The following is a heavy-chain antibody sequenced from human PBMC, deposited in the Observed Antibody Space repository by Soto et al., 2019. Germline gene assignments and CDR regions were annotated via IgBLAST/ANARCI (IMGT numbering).Heavy chain of an antibody. CDR1: GYTFTSYG. V-gene: IGHV1-18*01. Sequence: ASVKVSCKASGYTFTSYGISWVRQAPGQGLEWMGWISAYNGNTNYAQKLQGRVTMTTDTSTSTAYMELRSLRSDDTAVYYCARSVRSLGYCSGGSCLNWFDPWGQGTLVTSPQ. J-gene: IGHJ5*02. CDR2: ISAYNGNT. D-gene: IGHD2-15*01. CDR3: ARSVRSLGYCSGGSCLNWFDP.